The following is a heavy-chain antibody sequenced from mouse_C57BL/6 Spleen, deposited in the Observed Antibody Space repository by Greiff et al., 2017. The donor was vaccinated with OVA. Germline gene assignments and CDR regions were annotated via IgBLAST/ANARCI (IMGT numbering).Heavy chain of an antibody. V-gene: IGHV1-22*01. J-gene: IGHJ3*01. CDR1: GYTFTDYN. CDR3: ARLLRSSWFAY. Sequence: VHVKQSGPELVKPGASVKMSCKASGYTFTDYNMHWVKQSHGKSLEWIGYINPNNGGTSYNQKFKGKATLTVNKSSSTAYMELRSLTSEDSAVYYCARLLRSSWFAYWGQGTLVTVSA. D-gene: IGHD1-1*01. CDR2: INPNNGGT.